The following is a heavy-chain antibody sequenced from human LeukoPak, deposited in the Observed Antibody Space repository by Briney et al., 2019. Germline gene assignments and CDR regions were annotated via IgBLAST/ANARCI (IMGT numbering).Heavy chain of an antibody. CDR3: ARDHQANWGPPGAFDI. CDR1: GGTFSSYA. D-gene: IGHD7-27*01. J-gene: IGHJ3*02. V-gene: IGHV1-69*06. Sequence: WASVKVSCKASGGTFSSYAISWVRQAPGQGLEWMGGIIPIFGTANHVQKFQGRVTITADKSTSTAYMELSSLRSEDTAVYYCARDHQANWGPPGAFDIWGQGTMVTVSS. CDR2: IIPIFGTA.